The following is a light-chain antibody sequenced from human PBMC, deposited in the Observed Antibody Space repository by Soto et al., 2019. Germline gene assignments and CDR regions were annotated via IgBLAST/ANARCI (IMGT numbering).Light chain of an antibody. V-gene: IGLV1-44*01. Sequence: QSVLTQPPSSSGTPGPRVTIACSGGSSNIESNPVNWYQQVPGTAPKLLVYSNNQRPSGVPDRFSGSQAGTSASLAISGLQSEDEDDYYCATWDDSLSVWVIGGGTKLT. CDR1: SSNIESNP. CDR3: ATWDDSLSVWV. J-gene: IGLJ3*02. CDR2: SNN.